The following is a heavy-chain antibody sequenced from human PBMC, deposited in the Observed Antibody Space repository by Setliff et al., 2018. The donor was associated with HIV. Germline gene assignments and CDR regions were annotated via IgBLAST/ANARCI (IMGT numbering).Heavy chain of an antibody. Sequence: SETLSLTCAVYTESLTRYDWAWIRQSPEKGLEWIGEIDDSGSIIYNPSLQSRVTMSVDTSKNQFSLKVRSLTAADTGLYYCASVKSIKTTLVRLWPRFDLWGQGTQVTVSS. J-gene: IGHJ5*02. V-gene: IGHV4-34*01. CDR3: ASVKSIKTTLVRLWPRFDL. CDR2: IDDSGSI. D-gene: IGHD3-10*01. CDR1: TESLTRYD.